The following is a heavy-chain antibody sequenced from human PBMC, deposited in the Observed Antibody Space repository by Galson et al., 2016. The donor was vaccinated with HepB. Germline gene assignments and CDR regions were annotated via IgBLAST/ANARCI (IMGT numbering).Heavy chain of an antibody. CDR1: GFPFDYYT. Sequence: SLRLSCAASGFPFDYYTMAWVRQAPGKGLEWVSSIDSSSRYIYYADSVKGRFTISRDNAKNSLSLQTHSLGAKDTAVYYCARDLGYQVGFDPWGQGTLVTVSS. J-gene: IGHJ5*02. CDR3: ARDLGYQVGFDP. CDR2: IDSSSRYI. V-gene: IGHV3-21*01. D-gene: IGHD6-13*01.